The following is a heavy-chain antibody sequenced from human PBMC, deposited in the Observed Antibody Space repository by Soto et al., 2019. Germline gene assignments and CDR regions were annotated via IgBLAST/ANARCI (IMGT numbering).Heavy chain of an antibody. V-gene: IGHV3-23*01. CDR1: GFTFSSYA. CDR2: ISGSGGST. CDR3: AKGTRYYYGMDV. Sequence: GSLRLSCAASGFTFSSYAMSWVRQAPGKGLEWVSAISGSGGSTYYADSVKGRFTISRDNSKNTLYLQMNSLRAEDTAVYYCAKGTRYYYGMDVWGQGTTVTVSS. J-gene: IGHJ6*02.